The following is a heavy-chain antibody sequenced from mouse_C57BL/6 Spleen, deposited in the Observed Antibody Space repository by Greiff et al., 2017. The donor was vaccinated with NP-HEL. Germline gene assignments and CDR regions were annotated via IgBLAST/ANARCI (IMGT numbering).Heavy chain of an antibody. J-gene: IGHJ2*01. CDR2: IDPENGDT. CDR3: TYGYDDDFDY. Sequence: VQLQQSGAELVRPGASVKLSCTASGFNIKDYYMHWVKQRPEQGLEWIGWIDPENGDTEYASKFQGKATITADTSSNTAYLQLSSLTSEDTAVYYCTYGYDDDFDYWGQGTTLTVSS. D-gene: IGHD2-2*01. CDR1: GFNIKDYY. V-gene: IGHV14-4*01.